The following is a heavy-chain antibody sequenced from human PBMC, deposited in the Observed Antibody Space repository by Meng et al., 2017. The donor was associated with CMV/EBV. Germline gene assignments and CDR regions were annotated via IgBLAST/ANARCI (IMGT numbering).Heavy chain of an antibody. CDR3: ARAGRSSSRPIDY. Sequence: GESLKISCAASGFSFSSHSMNWVRQAPGKGLEWVSSISGSSSYIYHADSVKGRFTISRDNAKNSLYLQMNSLGVEDTAVYYCARAGRSSSRPIDYWGQGTLVTVSS. CDR2: ISGSSSYI. CDR1: GFSFSSHS. D-gene: IGHD6-13*01. J-gene: IGHJ4*02. V-gene: IGHV3-21*01.